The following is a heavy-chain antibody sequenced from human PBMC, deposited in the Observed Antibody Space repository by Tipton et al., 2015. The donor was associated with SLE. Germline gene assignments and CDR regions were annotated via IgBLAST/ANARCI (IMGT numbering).Heavy chain of an antibody. CDR1: AYSITNGYY. CDR2: IYYSGST. CDR3: ARGARGYSYGSDEDFDS. D-gene: IGHD5-18*01. Sequence: TLSLTCTVSAYSITNGYYWGWIRQSPGKGLEWIGYIYYSGSTNYNPSLKSRVTISVDTSKNQFSLNLRSVTAADTAVYYCARGARGYSYGSDEDFDSWGQGILVTVSS. J-gene: IGHJ4*02. V-gene: IGHV4-61*01.